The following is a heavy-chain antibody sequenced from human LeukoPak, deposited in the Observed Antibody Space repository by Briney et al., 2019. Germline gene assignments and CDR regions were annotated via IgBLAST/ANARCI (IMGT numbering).Heavy chain of an antibody. Sequence: PGRSLRLSCAASGFXFSNYAIHWVRQAPGKGLEWVAFMSFDGSDKYYADPVKGRFTISRDNSKNTLYLQMNSLRFEDTAVYYCARDQPGTYTLSSTWGQGTLVTVSS. CDR2: MSFDGSDK. CDR3: ARDQPGTYTLSST. V-gene: IGHV3-30-3*01. J-gene: IGHJ5*02. CDR1: GFXFSNYA. D-gene: IGHD6-19*01.